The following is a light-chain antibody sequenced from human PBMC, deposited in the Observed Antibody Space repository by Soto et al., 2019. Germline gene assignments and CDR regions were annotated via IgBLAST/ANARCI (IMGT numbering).Light chain of an antibody. CDR1: QDISNY. J-gene: IGKJ5*01. CDR2: DAS. V-gene: IGKV1-33*01. CDR3: QQSYMDPIT. Sequence: DIQMTQSPSSLSASVGYRVNITCQASQDISNYLNWYQQKLGKAPKLLIYDASNLETGVPSRFSGSGSGTDFTFTISSVQPEDFATYFCQQSYMDPITFGQGTRLEI.